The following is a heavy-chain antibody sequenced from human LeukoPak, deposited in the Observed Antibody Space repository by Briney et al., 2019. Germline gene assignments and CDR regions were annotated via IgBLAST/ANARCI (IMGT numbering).Heavy chain of an antibody. V-gene: IGHV1-2*04. CDR2: INPNNGGT. CDR3: ARDRHSGNYYLDF. Sequence: ASVKVSCKASGYTFTGYYIHWVRQAPGQGLEWMGWINPNNGGTNYAQKFQGWVTMTRDTSNSTAYMELNRLRSDDTAVYYCARDRHSGNYYLDFWGQGTLVTVSS. CDR1: GYTFTGYY. D-gene: IGHD1-26*01. J-gene: IGHJ4*02.